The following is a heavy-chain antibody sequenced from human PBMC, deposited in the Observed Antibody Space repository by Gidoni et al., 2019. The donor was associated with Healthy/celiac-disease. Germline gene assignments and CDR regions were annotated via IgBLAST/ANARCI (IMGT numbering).Heavy chain of an antibody. D-gene: IGHD6-13*01. Sequence: QVPLVQSGAEVKKPGSSVKVSCKASGGTFSSYAIRWVRQAPGQGLEWMGGLTPIFGTANYAQKFQGRVTITADESTSTAYMELSSLRSEDTAVYYCASLEIAAAAEQGGYWGQGTLVTVSS. J-gene: IGHJ4*02. CDR1: GGTFSSYA. CDR2: LTPIFGTA. CDR3: ASLEIAAAAEQGGY. V-gene: IGHV1-69*01.